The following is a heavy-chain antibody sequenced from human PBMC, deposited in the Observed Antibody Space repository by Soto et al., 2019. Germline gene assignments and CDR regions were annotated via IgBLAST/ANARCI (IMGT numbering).Heavy chain of an antibody. CDR3: AGNYDCTAGGAFDI. J-gene: IGHJ3*02. V-gene: IGHV3-53*01. D-gene: IGHD3-22*01. Sequence: EVQLVESGGGLIQPGGSLRLSCAASGFTVSSNYMSWVRQAPGKGLEWVSVIYSGGSTYYADSVKGRFTISRDNSKNTLYHQMKSLRAEDTAVYYCAGNYDCTAGGAFDIWGQGTMVTVSS. CDR1: GFTVSSNY. CDR2: IYSGGST.